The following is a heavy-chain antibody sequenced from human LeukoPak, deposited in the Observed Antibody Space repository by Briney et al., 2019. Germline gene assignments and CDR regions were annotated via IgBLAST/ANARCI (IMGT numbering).Heavy chain of an antibody. D-gene: IGHD1-26*01. CDR1: GDSISSGGYY. J-gene: IGHJ6*02. CDR3: ARGPSWDYGMDV. V-gene: IGHV4-30-4*08. Sequence: PSQTLSLTCTVSGDSISSGGYYWTWIRQHPGKGLEWIGYIYYSGSTYYNPSLKSRVTISVDTSKNQFSLKLSSVTAADTAVYYCARGPSWDYGMDVWGQGTTVTVSS. CDR2: IYYSGST.